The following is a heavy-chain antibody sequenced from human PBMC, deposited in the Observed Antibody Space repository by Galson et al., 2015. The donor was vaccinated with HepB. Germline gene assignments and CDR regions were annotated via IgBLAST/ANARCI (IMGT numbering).Heavy chain of an antibody. CDR3: ARAPGYCSSTSCFFYGMDV. J-gene: IGHJ6*02. Sequence: SLRLSCAASGFTVSGNYMNWVRHAPGQGLEWVSVIYSDGSTYYADSVKGRFNITRDNTKNTLYLQLNSLRAEDTALYYCARAPGYCSSTSCFFYGMDVWGQGTTVTVS. D-gene: IGHD2-2*01. CDR1: GFTVSGNY. CDR2: IYSDGST. V-gene: IGHV3-53*01.